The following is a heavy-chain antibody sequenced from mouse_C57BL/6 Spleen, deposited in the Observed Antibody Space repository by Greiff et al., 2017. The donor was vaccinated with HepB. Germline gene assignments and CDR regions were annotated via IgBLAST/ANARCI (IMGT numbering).Heavy chain of an antibody. CDR3: TRYDYDPFAY. D-gene: IGHD2-4*01. CDR1: GYTFTDYE. CDR2: IDPETGGT. Sequence: VQLVESGAELVRPGASVTLSCKASGYTFTDYEMHWVKQTPVHGLEWIGAIDPETGGTAYNQKFKGKAILTADKSSSTAYMELRSLTSEDSAVYYCTRYDYDPFAYWGQGTLVTVSA. J-gene: IGHJ3*01. V-gene: IGHV1-15*01.